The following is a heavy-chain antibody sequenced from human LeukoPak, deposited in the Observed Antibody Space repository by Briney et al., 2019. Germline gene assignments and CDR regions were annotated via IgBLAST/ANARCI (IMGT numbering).Heavy chain of an antibody. Sequence: SQTLSLTCTVSGGSISSYYWSWVRQPPGKGLEWIGYIYYSGSTNYNPSIKSRVTISVDTSKNQFSLKVSSVTAADTVVYYCARDRWVGYWGQGTLVTVSS. CDR2: IYYSGST. J-gene: IGHJ4*02. V-gene: IGHV4-59*01. D-gene: IGHD2-15*01. CDR3: ARDRWVGY. CDR1: GGSISSYY.